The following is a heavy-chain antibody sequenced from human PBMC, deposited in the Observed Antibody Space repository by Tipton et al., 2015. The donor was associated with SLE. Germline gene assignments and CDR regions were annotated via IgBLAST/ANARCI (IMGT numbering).Heavy chain of an antibody. V-gene: IGHV4-4*08. Sequence: TLSLTCNVSGASISTYYWTWIRQPPGRRLEWIGYLYPTGSTSYNPSLKSRVTISVDTSKKQLSLNLTSVSAADTALYYCAKAGLNYCGDYWGQGTLVAVSS. CDR2: LYPTGST. J-gene: IGHJ4*02. D-gene: IGHD3-10*01. CDR3: AKAGLNYCGDY. CDR1: GASISTYY.